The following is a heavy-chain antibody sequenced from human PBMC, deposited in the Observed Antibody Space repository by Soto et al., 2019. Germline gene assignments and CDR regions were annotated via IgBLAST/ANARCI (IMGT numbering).Heavy chain of an antibody. CDR1: GGTFSSYA. Sequence: SVKVSCKASGGTFSSYAISWVRQAPGQGXEWMGGIIPIFGTANYAQKFQGRVTITADESTSTAYMELSSLRSEDTAVYYCARGFMTTVTTYYYYGMDVWGQGTTVTVSS. CDR3: ARGFMTTVTTYYYYGMDV. J-gene: IGHJ6*02. V-gene: IGHV1-69*13. D-gene: IGHD4-4*01. CDR2: IIPIFGTA.